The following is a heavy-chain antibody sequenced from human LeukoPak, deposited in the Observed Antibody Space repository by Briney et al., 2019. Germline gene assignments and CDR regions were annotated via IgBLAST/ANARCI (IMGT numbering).Heavy chain of an antibody. V-gene: IGHV3-74*01. CDR1: GFTFSSYW. J-gene: IGHJ4*02. CDR3: ARGDSSGWYLLDF. D-gene: IGHD6-19*01. CDR2: INSDGSIT. Sequence: PGGSLRLSCAASGFTFSSYWMHWVRQAPGKGLVWVSRINSDGSITSYADSVKGRFTISRDNAKNTLYLQMNSLRAEDTAVYYCARGDSSGWYLLDFWGQGILVTVSS.